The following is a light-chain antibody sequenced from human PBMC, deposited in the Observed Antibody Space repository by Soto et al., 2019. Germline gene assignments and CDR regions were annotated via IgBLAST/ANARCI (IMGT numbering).Light chain of an antibody. CDR3: CSYAGNFTPVV. V-gene: IGLV2-11*01. Sequence: QSALTQPRSVSGSPGQSVAISCTGTSSDVGSSNFVSWYQQHPGKAPKLMIYDVTARPSGVPDRFSASKSGNTASLTISGLQAEDEADYYCCSYAGNFTPVVFGGGTKLTVL. CDR1: SSDVGSSNF. J-gene: IGLJ2*01. CDR2: DVT.